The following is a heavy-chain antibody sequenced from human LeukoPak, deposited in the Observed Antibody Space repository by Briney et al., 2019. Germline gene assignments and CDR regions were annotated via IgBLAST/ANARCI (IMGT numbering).Heavy chain of an antibody. CDR2: INPSGGST. CDR1: GYTFTSYY. CDR3: ARDAYYYDSSGYQKHNRYHYMDA. D-gene: IGHD3-22*01. V-gene: IGHV1-46*01. Sequence: ASVKVSCKASGYTFTSYYMHWVRQAPGQGLEWMGIINPSGGSTSYAQKFQGRVTMTRDMSTSTVYMELSSLRSEDTAVYYCARDAYYYDSSGYQKHNRYHYMDAWGKGTTVTVSS. J-gene: IGHJ6*03.